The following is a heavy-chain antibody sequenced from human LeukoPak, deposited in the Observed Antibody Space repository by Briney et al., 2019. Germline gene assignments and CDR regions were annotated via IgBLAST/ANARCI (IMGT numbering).Heavy chain of an antibody. CDR2: IKQDGSEK. D-gene: IGHD1-14*01. J-gene: IGHJ4*02. CDR3: AREEPAHDY. CDR1: GFTFSTYW. Sequence: PGGPLRLSCAASGFTFSTYWMSWVRQAPGKGLEWVANIKQDGSEKYYVDSVKGRFTISRDNAKNSLYLQMNSVRAEDTAVYYWAREEPAHDYWGQGTLVSVSS. V-gene: IGHV3-7*01.